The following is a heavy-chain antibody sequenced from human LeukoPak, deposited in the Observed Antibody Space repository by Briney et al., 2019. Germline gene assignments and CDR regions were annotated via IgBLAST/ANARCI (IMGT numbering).Heavy chain of an antibody. J-gene: IGHJ3*02. CDR2: IGTAGDT. D-gene: IGHD3-10*01. CDR3: ARATGELFAFDI. Sequence: GGSLRLSCAASGFTFSSYDMHWVRQATGKGLEWVSAIGTAGDTYYPGSVKGRFTISRENAKNSLYLQMNSLRAGDTAVYYCARATGELFAFDIWGQGTMVTVSS. V-gene: IGHV3-13*01. CDR1: GFTFSSYD.